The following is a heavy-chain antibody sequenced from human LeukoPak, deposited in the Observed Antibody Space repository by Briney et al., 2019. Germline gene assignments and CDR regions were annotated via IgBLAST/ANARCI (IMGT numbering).Heavy chain of an antibody. CDR1: GFTFSSYA. CDR3: AKNMRGYSYGIDY. CDR2: ISGGGGST. Sequence: GGSLRLSCGASGFTFSSYAMSWVRQAPGKGLEWVSAISGGGGSTFYADSVKGRFTISRDNSKNTLYLQINSLRAEDTAVYYCAKNMRGYSYGIDYWGQGTLVTVSS. J-gene: IGHJ4*02. V-gene: IGHV3-23*01. D-gene: IGHD5-18*01.